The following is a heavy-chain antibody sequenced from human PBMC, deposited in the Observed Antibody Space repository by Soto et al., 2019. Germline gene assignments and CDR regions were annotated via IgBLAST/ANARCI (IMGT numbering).Heavy chain of an antibody. CDR3: AGTMGARYNWFDP. Sequence: SETLSLTCIVSGVSITSYYWTWIGQPPGKGLEWIGYTYYSGSTNYNPSLKSRVAISVDTSKSQFSLKLKSVTSADTAVYYCAGTMGARYNWFDPWGQGTLVTVSS. D-gene: IGHD3-10*01. CDR2: TYYSGST. J-gene: IGHJ5*02. V-gene: IGHV4-59*01. CDR1: GVSITSYY.